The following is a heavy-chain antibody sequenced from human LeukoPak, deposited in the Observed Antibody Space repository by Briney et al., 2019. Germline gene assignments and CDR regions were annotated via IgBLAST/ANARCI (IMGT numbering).Heavy chain of an antibody. CDR3: ARAGSWEVARFLEWLSRGYYFDY. CDR2: IYHSGST. D-gene: IGHD3-3*01. J-gene: IGHJ4*02. CDR1: GGSISGGGYY. Sequence: KPSETLSLTCTVSGGSISGGGYYWSWIRQPPGKGLEWIGYIYHSGSTYYNPSLKSRVTISVDRSKNQFSLKLSSVTAADTAVYYCARAGSWEVARFLEWLSRGYYFDYWGQGTLVTVSS. V-gene: IGHV4-30-2*01.